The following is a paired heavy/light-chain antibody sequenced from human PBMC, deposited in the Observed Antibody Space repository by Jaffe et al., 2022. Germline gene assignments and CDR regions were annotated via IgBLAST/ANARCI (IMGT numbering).Light chain of an antibody. CDR3: SSYRITSTFGVV. CDR2: DVS. J-gene: IGLJ2*01. CDR1: SSDVGGYNY. Sequence: QSALTQPASVSGSPGQSITISCTGTSSDVGGYNYVSWYQQHPGKAPKLMIYDVSNRPSGVSNRFSGSKSGNTASLTISGLQAEDEADYYCSSYRITSTFGVVFGGGTKLTVL. V-gene: IGLV2-14*03.
Heavy chain of an antibody. CDR1: GYSISSGYS. J-gene: IGHJ4*02. D-gene: IGHD1-26*01. CDR3: ASRREYSGSHGVYFDY. Sequence: QVQLQESGPGLVKPSETLSLTCGVSGYSISSGYSWGWIRQPPGKGLEWIGSFYHSGSTYYNPSLKSRVTISVDTSKNQFSLKVSSVTAADTAVYYCASRREYSGSHGVYFDYWGQGTLVTVSS. CDR2: FYHSGST. V-gene: IGHV4-38-2*01.